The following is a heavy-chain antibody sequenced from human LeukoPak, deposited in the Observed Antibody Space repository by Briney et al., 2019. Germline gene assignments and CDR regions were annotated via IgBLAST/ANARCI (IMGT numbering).Heavy chain of an antibody. CDR3: ASYYDILTGFDP. D-gene: IGHD3-9*01. J-gene: IGHJ5*02. V-gene: IGHV4-59*08. CDR1: GGSISSYY. Sequence: SETLSLTCTVSGGSISSYYWSWIRQPPGKGLEWIGYIYYSGSTSYNPSLKSRVTISVDTSKNQFSLKLSSVTAADTAVYYCASYYDILTGFDPWGQGTLVTVSS. CDR2: IYYSGST.